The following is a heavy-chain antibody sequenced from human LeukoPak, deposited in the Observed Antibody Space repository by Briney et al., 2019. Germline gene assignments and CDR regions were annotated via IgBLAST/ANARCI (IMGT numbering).Heavy chain of an antibody. CDR3: ARDAHYYDFWSGYYSNWFDP. V-gene: IGHV4-4*07. Sequence: PSETLSLTCTVSGGSISSYYWSWIRQPAGKGLEWIGRIYTSGSTNYNPSLKSRVTMSVDTSKNQFSLKLSSVTAADTAVYYCARDAHYYDFWSGYYSNWFDPWGQGTLVTVFS. CDR1: GGSISSYY. J-gene: IGHJ5*02. D-gene: IGHD3-3*01. CDR2: IYTSGST.